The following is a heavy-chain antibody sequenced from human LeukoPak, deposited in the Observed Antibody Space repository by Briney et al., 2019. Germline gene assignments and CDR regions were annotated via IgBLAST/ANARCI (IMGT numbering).Heavy chain of an antibody. CDR3: ARGLGVTIFGVVPFDY. CDR1: GYTFTNYG. J-gene: IGHJ4*02. V-gene: IGHV1-18*01. CDR2: ISAYNGNT. D-gene: IGHD3-3*01. Sequence: ASVKVSCKTSGYTFTNYGVSWVRQAPGQGLEWMGWISAYNGNTNYAQKLQGRVTMTTDTSTSTAYMELRSLRSDDTAVYYCARGLGVTIFGVVPFDYWGQGTLVTVSS.